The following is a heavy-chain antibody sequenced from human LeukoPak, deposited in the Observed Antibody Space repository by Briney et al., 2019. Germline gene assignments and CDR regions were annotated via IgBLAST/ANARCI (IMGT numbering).Heavy chain of an antibody. CDR3: ATTVTTLYGMDV. CDR1: GGSFSGYY. D-gene: IGHD4-17*01. V-gene: IGHV4-34*01. Sequence: PSEALSLTCAVYGGSFSGYYWSWIRRPPGKGLGWIGEINHSGSTNYSPSLKSRVTLSVDTSKNQFSLKLSSVTAADTAVYYCATTVTTLYGMDVWGQGTTVTVSS. J-gene: IGHJ6*02. CDR2: INHSGST.